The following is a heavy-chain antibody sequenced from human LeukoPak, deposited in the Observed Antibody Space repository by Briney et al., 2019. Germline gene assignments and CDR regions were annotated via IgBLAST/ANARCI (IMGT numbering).Heavy chain of an antibody. D-gene: IGHD3-22*01. Sequence: SETLSLTCAVYGGSFSGYYWSWIRQPPGKGLEWTGEINHSGSTNYNPSLKSRVTISVDTSKNQYSLKLSSVTAADTAVYYCARETYYYDSSGYSTLDAFDIWGQGTMVTVSS. CDR3: ARETYYYDSSGYSTLDAFDI. V-gene: IGHV4-34*01. CDR1: GGSFSGYY. CDR2: INHSGST. J-gene: IGHJ3*02.